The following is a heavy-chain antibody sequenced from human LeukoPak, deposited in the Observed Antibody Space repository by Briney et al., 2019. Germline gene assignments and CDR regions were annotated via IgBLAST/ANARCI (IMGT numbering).Heavy chain of an antibody. CDR2: IYYSGST. CDR3: ARSVMDSSDFYYFDY. Sequence: SETLSLTCTVSGGSISSYYWSWIRQPPGKGLEWIGYIYYSGSTYYNPSLKSRVTISVDTSKNQFSLKLSSVTAADTAVYYCARSVMDSSDFYYFDYWGQGTLVTVSS. D-gene: IGHD3-22*01. J-gene: IGHJ4*02. CDR1: GGSISSYY. V-gene: IGHV4-59*12.